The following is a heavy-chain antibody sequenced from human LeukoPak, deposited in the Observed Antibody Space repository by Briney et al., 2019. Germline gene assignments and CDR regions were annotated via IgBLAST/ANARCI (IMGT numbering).Heavy chain of an antibody. V-gene: IGHV3-9*01. Sequence: PGRSLRLSCAASGFSFSTYAMHWVRQAPGKGLEWVSGISWNSGSIGYADSVKGRFTISRDNAKNSLYLQMNSLRAEDTALYYCAKDTQGSIVATIFGYWGQGTLVTVSS. D-gene: IGHD5-12*01. CDR2: ISWNSGSI. CDR1: GFSFSTYA. J-gene: IGHJ4*02. CDR3: AKDTQGSIVATIFGY.